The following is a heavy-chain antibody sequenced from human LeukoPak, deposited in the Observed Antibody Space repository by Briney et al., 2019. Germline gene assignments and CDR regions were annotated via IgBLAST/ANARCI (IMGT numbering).Heavy chain of an antibody. D-gene: IGHD1-7*01. CDR1: GYTFTGYY. V-gene: IGHV1-2*02. CDR2: INPNSGGT. Sequence: ASVKVSCKASGYTFTGYYMHWVRQAPGQGLEWMGWINPNSGGTNYAQKFQGRVTMTRDTSISTAYMELSRLRSDDTAVYYCARDREVTGTTGWFDPWGQETLVTVSS. CDR3: ARDREVTGTTGWFDP. J-gene: IGHJ5*02.